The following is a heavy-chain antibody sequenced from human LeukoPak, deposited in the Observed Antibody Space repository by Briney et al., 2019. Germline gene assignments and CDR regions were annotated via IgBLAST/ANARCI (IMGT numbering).Heavy chain of an antibody. Sequence: PGGSLRLSCAASGFTFSSYAMHWVRQAPGKGLEYVSAISSNGGSTYYANSVKGRFTISRDNSKNTLYLQMGSLRAEDTAVYYCAKEVGLRYFDWSFDYWGQGTLVTVS. CDR3: AKEVGLRYFDWSFDY. J-gene: IGHJ4*02. V-gene: IGHV3-64*01. CDR1: GFTFSSYA. CDR2: ISSNGGST. D-gene: IGHD3-9*01.